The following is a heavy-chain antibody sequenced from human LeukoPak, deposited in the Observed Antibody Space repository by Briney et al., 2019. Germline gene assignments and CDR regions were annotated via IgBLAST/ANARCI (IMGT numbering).Heavy chain of an antibody. CDR1: GFTFSDYY. CDR3: ASPTSGQSFDI. J-gene: IGHJ3*02. V-gene: IGHV3-11*03. Sequence: GGSLRLSCAASGFTFSDYYMSWIRQAPGKGLEWVSYISSSSYTNYADSVKGRFTISRDNAKNSLYLQMNSLRAEDTAVYYCASPTSGQSFDIWGQGTMVTVSS. D-gene: IGHD6-19*01. CDR2: ISSSSYT.